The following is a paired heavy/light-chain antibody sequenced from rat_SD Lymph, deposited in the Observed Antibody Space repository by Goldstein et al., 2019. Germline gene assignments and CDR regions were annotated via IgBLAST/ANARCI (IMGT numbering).Light chain of an antibody. Sequence: DTVLTQSPALAVSLGQRVTISCRASKSVSTYMHWYQQKSGQQPKLLIYSASNLESGVPSRFSGSGSGTDFTLTIDPVEADDIANYYCQQSNELPWTFGGGTKLELK. CDR2: SAS. CDR1: KSVSTY. V-gene: IGKV3S6*01. J-gene: IGKJ1*01. CDR3: QQSNELPWT.
Heavy chain of an antibody. CDR2: IDPEDDST. Sequence: EVQLQQSGAELVRPGTSVKLSCKVSGDTITAYYMHFVKQRPGQGLEWIGRIDPEDDSTKYAEKFKNKATLTADTSSNTAYLKLSSLTSEDTATYFCTTKGVVTFDYWGQGVMVTVSS. D-gene: IGHD1-1*01. J-gene: IGHJ2*01. CDR1: GDTITAYY. CDR3: TTKGVVTFDY. V-gene: IGHV1-6*01.